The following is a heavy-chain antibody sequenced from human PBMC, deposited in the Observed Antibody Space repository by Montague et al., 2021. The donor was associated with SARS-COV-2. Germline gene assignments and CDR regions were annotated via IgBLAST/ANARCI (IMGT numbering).Heavy chain of an antibody. V-gene: IGHV3-30*09. Sequence: SLRLSCAASGFTFSSYAMHWVRQAPGKGLEWVAVISYAGSNKYYADSVKGRFAISRDNSKNTLYLQMNSLRAEDTAVYYCARTYSGSYYSHFDYWGQGTLVTVSS. D-gene: IGHD1-26*01. CDR3: ARTYSGSYYSHFDY. CDR1: GFTFSSYA. J-gene: IGHJ4*02. CDR2: ISYAGSNK.